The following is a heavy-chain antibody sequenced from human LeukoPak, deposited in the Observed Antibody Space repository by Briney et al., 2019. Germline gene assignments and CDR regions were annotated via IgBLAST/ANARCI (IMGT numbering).Heavy chain of an antibody. Sequence: PGGCLRLACAASGFTFSNAWMSWVRQAPGKGLEWVGRIKSKTDGGTTDYAAPVKGRFTISRDDSKNTLYLQMNSLKTEDTAVYYCTTVMPMGFLEWFLFDYWGQGTLVTVSS. V-gene: IGHV3-15*01. CDR3: TTVMPMGFLEWFLFDY. CDR1: GFTFSNAW. CDR2: IKSKTDGGTT. J-gene: IGHJ4*02. D-gene: IGHD3-3*01.